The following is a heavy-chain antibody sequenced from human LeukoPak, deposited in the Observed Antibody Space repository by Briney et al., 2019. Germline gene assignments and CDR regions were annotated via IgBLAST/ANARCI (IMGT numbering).Heavy chain of an antibody. CDR3: ARHPYYYDSSGYYYAAFDY. Sequence: PPGTLSLTCGVSGGSIDITNYWSWVRQAPGKGLEWIGEISHDGTTNHNPSLRSRVAMSLDRANNQFSLSLTSVTAADTAVYYCARHPYYYDSSGYYYAAFDYWGQGTLVTVSS. J-gene: IGHJ4*02. V-gene: IGHV4-4*03. CDR1: GGSIDITNY. CDR2: ISHDGTT. D-gene: IGHD3-22*01.